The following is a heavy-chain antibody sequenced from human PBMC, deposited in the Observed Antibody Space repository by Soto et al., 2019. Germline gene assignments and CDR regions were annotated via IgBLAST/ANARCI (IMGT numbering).Heavy chain of an antibody. CDR3: AKHWNSAIFGVPFYY. CDR2: ISGSGGST. J-gene: IGHJ4*02. Sequence: GGSLRLSCEASGFTFRSYAMSWVRQAPGKGLEWVSGISGSGGSTYYADSVKGRFTISRDNSKNTLYLQMNSLRAEDTAVYYCAKHWNSAIFGVPFYYWGQGTLVTVSS. D-gene: IGHD3-3*01. CDR1: GFTFRSYA. V-gene: IGHV3-23*01.